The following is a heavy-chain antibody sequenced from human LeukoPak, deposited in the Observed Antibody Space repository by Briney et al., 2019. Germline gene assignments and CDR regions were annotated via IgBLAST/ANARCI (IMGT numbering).Heavy chain of an antibody. J-gene: IGHJ4*02. CDR2: TYYRSKWYN. V-gene: IGHV6-1*01. D-gene: IGHD3-16*01. CDR1: GDSVSSNSAA. CDR3: ARSRARYDYVWTSSFDY. Sequence: SQTLSLTCAISGDSVSSNSAAWNWIRQSPSRGLEWLGRTYYRSKWYNDYAVSVKSRITIDPDTSKNQFSLQLNSVTPEDTAVYYCARSRARYDYVWTSSFDYWGQGTLVTVSS.